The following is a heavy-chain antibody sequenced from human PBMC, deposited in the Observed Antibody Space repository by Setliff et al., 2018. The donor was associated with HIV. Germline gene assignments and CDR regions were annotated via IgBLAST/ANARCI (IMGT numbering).Heavy chain of an antibody. CDR2: MNPNSGRA. CDR3: AREAPRYASGAFDF. V-gene: IGHV1-8*02. Sequence: ASVKVSCKASGYTFTNYDINWVRQSPGQGLEWLGWMNPNSGRAGSAQMFQGRLTMTRDTSTNTVYLELRSLISDDTAIYYCAREAPRYASGAFDFWGQGTMVTVS. D-gene: IGHD3-9*01. J-gene: IGHJ3*01. CDR1: GYTFTNYD.